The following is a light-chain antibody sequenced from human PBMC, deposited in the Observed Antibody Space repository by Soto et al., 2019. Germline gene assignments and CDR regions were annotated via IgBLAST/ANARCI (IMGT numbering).Light chain of an antibody. Sequence: DIQMTQSASSLSASVGDRVSITCRASQSISSSLHWYHQKPGKAPKLLIYGASSLQSGVPSRFSGSGSGTDFTLTISSLQPEDFATYYCQQSYSSPRTFGQGTKVDIK. CDR2: GAS. CDR1: QSISSS. CDR3: QQSYSSPRT. J-gene: IGKJ1*01. V-gene: IGKV1-39*01.